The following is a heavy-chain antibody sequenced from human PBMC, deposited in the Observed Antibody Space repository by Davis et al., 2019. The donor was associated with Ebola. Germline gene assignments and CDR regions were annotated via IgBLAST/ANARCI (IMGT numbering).Heavy chain of an antibody. J-gene: IGHJ4*02. CDR1: GFTFSSYE. CDR2: ISSSGSTI. V-gene: IGHV3-48*03. CDR3: TSRYGSGTFFTY. D-gene: IGHD3-10*01. Sequence: GESLKISCAASGFTFSSYEMNWVRQAPGKGLEWVSYISSSGSTIYYADSVKGRFTISRDNAKNSLYLQMNNLRAEDTAVYYCTSRYGSGTFFTYWGQGTLVTVSS.